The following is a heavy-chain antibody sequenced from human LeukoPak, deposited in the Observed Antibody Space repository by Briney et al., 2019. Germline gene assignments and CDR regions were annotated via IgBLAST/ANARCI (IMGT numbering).Heavy chain of an antibody. CDR3: ARAGLYNWNYEGTAYFDY. J-gene: IGHJ4*02. CDR1: GFTFDDYG. CDR2: INWNGGST. V-gene: IGHV3-20*04. D-gene: IGHD1-7*01. Sequence: GGSLRLSCAASGFTFDDYGMSWVRQAPGKGLEWVSGINWNGGSTGYADSVKGRFTISRDNAKNSLYLQMNSLRAEDTALYYCARAGLYNWNYEGTAYFDYWGQGTLVTVSS.